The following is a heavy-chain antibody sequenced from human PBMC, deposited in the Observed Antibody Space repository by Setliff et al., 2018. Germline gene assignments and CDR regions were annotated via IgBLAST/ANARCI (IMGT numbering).Heavy chain of an antibody. V-gene: IGHV1-69*10. CDR2: IIPILGIA. Sequence: SVKVSCKASGYTFSSYAISWVRQAPGQGLEWMGGIIPILGIANYAQKFQGRVTITADESTSTAYMELGSLRSEDTAVYYCARSYYYDSSGYYTHPDCWGQGTLVTVSS. CDR1: GYTFSSYA. D-gene: IGHD3-22*01. J-gene: IGHJ4*02. CDR3: ARSYYYDSSGYYTHPDC.